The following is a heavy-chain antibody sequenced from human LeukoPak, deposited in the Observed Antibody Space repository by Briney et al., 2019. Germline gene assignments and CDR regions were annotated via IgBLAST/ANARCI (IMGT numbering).Heavy chain of an antibody. D-gene: IGHD2-2*01. CDR3: ARDKLLSRPGAFDY. CDR2: IWYDGSNK. CDR1: GFTFSSYG. V-gene: IGHV3-33*01. Sequence: GRSLRLSCAASGFTFSSYGMHWVSQAPGKGLEWVAVIWYDGSNKYYADSVKGRFTISRDNSKNTLYLQMNSLRAEDTAVYYCARDKLLSRPGAFDYWGQGTLVTVSS. J-gene: IGHJ4*02.